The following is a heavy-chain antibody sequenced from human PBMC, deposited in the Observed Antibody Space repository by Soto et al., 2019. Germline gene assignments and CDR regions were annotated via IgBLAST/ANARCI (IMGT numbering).Heavy chain of an antibody. D-gene: IGHD5-18*01. J-gene: IGHJ4*02. V-gene: IGHV3-64*01. CDR3: ARGGGYSYGYFGGYHFDY. Sequence: EVQLVESGGGLVQPGGSLRLSCAASGFTFSSYAMYWVRQAPGKGLEYVSAISSNGGSTYYANSVKGRFTISRDNSKNTLYRQMGSLRAEDMAVYYCARGGGYSYGYFGGYHFDYWGQGTLVTVSS. CDR2: ISSNGGST. CDR1: GFTFSSYA.